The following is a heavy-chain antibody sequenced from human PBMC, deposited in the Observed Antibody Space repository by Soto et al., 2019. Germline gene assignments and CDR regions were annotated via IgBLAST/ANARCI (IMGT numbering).Heavy chain of an antibody. V-gene: IGHV1-18*01. J-gene: IGHJ5*02. CDR1: GYTFTSYG. D-gene: IGHD3-3*01. CDR3: ARDPRIFGVVIIQAGGSWFDP. Sequence: GASVKVSCKASGYTFTSYGISWVRQAPGQGLEWMGWISAYNGNTSYAQKLQGRVTMTTDTSTSTAYMELRSLRSDDTAVYYCARDPRIFGVVIIQAGGSWFDPWGQGTPVTVSS. CDR2: ISAYNGNT.